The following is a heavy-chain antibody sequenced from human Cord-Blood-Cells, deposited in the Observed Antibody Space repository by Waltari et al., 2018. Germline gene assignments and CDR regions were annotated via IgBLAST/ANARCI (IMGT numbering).Heavy chain of an antibody. V-gene: IGHV1-69*12. D-gene: IGHD5-12*01. CDR1: GGTFSSYA. J-gene: IGHJ4*02. CDR2: IIPIVGTT. CDR3: ARGVRSGYDGWGE. Sequence: QVQLVQSGAEVKKPGSSVKVSCKASGGTFSSYAISWVRQAPGQGLEWMGGIIPIVGTTDDAQKCPGRVTIAAVESRSTAYRELSSLGAEDTAVYYCARGVRSGYDGWGEWGQGTLVTVSS.